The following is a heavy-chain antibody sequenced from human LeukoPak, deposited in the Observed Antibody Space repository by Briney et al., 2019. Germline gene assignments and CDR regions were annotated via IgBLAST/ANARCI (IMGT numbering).Heavy chain of an antibody. Sequence: SQTLSLTCTVSGGSIRSGSYYWSWIRQPAGKGLEWIGRIYTSGSTNYNPSLKSRVTISVDTPQNQFSLEQSSVTPADTAVYYCXXXXXXXXXXEXWGXXTLVTVSS. CDR2: IYTSGST. J-gene: IGHJ4*02. V-gene: IGHV4-61*02. CDR1: GGSIRSGSYY. CDR3: XXXXXXXXXXEX.